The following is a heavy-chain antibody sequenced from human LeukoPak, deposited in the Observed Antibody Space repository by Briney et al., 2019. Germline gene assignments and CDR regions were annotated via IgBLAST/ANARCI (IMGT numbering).Heavy chain of an antibody. D-gene: IGHD5-12*01. V-gene: IGHV4-39*07. J-gene: IGHJ3*02. Sequence: SETLSLTCAVSGDSINSRSYYWAWIRQPPGKGLEWIGSIYHSESTYYNPSLKSRVTISVDTSKNQFSLKLSSVTAADTAVYYCARVIQDPHSGYDFDAFDIWGQGTMVTVSS. CDR2: IYHSEST. CDR3: ARVIQDPHSGYDFDAFDI. CDR1: GDSINSRSYY.